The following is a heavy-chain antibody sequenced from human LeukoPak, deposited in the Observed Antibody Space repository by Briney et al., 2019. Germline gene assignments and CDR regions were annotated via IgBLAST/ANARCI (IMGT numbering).Heavy chain of an antibody. CDR3: ARDRATYFDY. CDR2: MNPNSGNA. CDR1: GYTFSNYR. Sequence: GASVKVSCKASGYTFSNYRMHWVRQATGQGLEWMGWMNPNSGNAGYAQKFQGRVTITRNTSISTAYMELSSLRSEDTAVYYCARDRATYFDYWGQGTLVTVSS. D-gene: IGHD1-26*01. V-gene: IGHV1-8*03. J-gene: IGHJ4*02.